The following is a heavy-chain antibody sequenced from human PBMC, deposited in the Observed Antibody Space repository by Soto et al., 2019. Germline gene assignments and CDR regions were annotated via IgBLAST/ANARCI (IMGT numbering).Heavy chain of an antibody. CDR2: IYYSGST. CDR1: GGSISSYY. Sequence: PSETLSLTCTVSGGSISSYYWSWIRQPPGKGLEWIGYIYYSGSTNYNPSLKSRVTISVDTSKNQFSLKLSSVTAADTAVYYCARETEVMITFGGVIVRGALAIWGQGTMVTVSS. CDR3: ARETEVMITFGGVIVRGALAI. J-gene: IGHJ3*02. D-gene: IGHD3-16*02. V-gene: IGHV4-59*01.